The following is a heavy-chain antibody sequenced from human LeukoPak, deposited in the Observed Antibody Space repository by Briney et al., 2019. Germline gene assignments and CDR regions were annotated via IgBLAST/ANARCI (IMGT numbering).Heavy chain of an antibody. CDR3: APKGGPYYYDSSGYHGGSGY. D-gene: IGHD3-22*01. Sequence: PGGSLRLSCAASGFTFSRYSMNWVRQAPGKGLEWVSYISISSPIYYADSVKGRFTISRDNAKNSLYLQMNSLRAEDTAVYYCAPKGGPYYYDSSGYHGGSGYWGQGTLVTVSS. CDR2: ISISSPI. J-gene: IGHJ4*02. CDR1: GFTFSRYS. V-gene: IGHV3-48*04.